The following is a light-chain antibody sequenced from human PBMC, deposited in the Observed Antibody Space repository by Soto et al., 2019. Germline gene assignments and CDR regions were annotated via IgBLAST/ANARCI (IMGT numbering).Light chain of an antibody. J-gene: IGLJ1*01. Sequence: SYELIQPPSVSVSPGQTASITCSGDKLGAKYACWYQQKPGQSPVLVIYQDTKRPSGIPERFSGSNAGNTATLTISGTQALDEADYSCQAWDSGTAGVFGTGTKVTVL. V-gene: IGLV3-1*01. CDR2: QDT. CDR1: KLGAKY. CDR3: QAWDSGTAGV.